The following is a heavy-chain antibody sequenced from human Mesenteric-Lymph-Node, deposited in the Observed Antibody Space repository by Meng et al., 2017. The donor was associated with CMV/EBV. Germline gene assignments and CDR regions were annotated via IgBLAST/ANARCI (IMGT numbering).Heavy chain of an antibody. D-gene: IGHD6-19*01. J-gene: IGHJ4*02. CDR1: RFTFSYYA. CDR3: AKRMPGWYYSDY. CDR2: ISGGGDYT. V-gene: IGHV3-23*01. Sequence: CAASRFTFSYYAMSWVRQAQGKGLEWVSAISGGGDYTYYADSVKGRFTISRDNSKNTIYLQMNSLRAEDTAVYYCAKRMPGWYYSDYWGQGTLVTVSS.